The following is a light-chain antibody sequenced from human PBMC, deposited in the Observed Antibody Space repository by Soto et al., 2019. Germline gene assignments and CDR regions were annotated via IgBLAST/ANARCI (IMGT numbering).Light chain of an antibody. CDR2: DAS. CDR1: HSISTY. CDR3: QQRSNWIT. Sequence: EIVLTQSPVTLSLSPGERATLSCRAGHSISTYLAWYQQKPGQAPRLLIYDASNRATGIPARFSGSGSGTDFTLTISSLESEDFAVYYCQQRSNWITFGQGTRLEI. J-gene: IGKJ5*01. V-gene: IGKV3-11*01.